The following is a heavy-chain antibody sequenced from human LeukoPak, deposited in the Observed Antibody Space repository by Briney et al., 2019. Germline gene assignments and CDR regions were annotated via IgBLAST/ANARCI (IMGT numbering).Heavy chain of an antibody. CDR3: ARALRATYYYDSSGASDAFDI. Sequence: GALRLSCAASGFTFSSYGMHWVRQAPGKGLEWVALISFDESNKYYLDSVKGRFTISRDNSKNTLYLQMGSLRAEDMAVYYCARALRATYYYDSSGASDAFDIWGQGTMVTVSS. J-gene: IGHJ3*02. D-gene: IGHD3-22*01. CDR1: GFTFSSYG. CDR2: ISFDESNK. V-gene: IGHV3-30*03.